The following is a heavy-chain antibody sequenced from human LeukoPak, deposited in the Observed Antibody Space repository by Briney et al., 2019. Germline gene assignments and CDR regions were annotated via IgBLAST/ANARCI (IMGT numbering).Heavy chain of an antibody. J-gene: IGHJ4*02. V-gene: IGHV5-51*01. D-gene: IGHD1-26*01. CDR2: IYPGDSDT. Sequence: GESLKISCKGSGYSFTSYWIGWVRQMPGEGLEWRGIIYPGDSDTRYSPSFQGQVTISADKSITTAYLQWSSLNASETAMYYCARLLVSGSYYLPFDYWGQGTLVTVSS. CDR3: ARLLVSGSYYLPFDY. CDR1: GYSFTSYW.